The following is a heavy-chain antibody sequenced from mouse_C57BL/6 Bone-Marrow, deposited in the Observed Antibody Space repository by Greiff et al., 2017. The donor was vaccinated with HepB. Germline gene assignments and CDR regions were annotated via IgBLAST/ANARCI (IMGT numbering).Heavy chain of an antibody. V-gene: IGHV12-3*01. Sequence: LLESGPGLVKPSQSLFLTCSITGFPITSGYYWIWIRQSPGKPLEWMGYITHSGETFYNPSLQSPISITRETSKNQFFLQLNSVTTEDTAMYYCAGDSAWFAYWGQGTLVTVSA. CDR2: ITHSGET. CDR3: AGDSAWFAY. J-gene: IGHJ3*01. CDR1: GFPITSGYY.